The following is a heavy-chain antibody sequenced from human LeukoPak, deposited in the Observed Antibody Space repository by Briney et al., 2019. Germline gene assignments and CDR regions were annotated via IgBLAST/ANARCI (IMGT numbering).Heavy chain of an antibody. Sequence: GGSLRLSCAASGFTFSSYSMNWVRQAPGKGLEWVSSISSSSSYIYYADSVKGRFTISRDNAKNSLYLQMNSLRAEDTAVYYCARDLTVTTRRGAFDIWGQGTMVTVSS. V-gene: IGHV3-21*01. J-gene: IGHJ3*02. D-gene: IGHD4-17*01. CDR1: GFTFSSYS. CDR2: ISSSSSYI. CDR3: ARDLTVTTRRGAFDI.